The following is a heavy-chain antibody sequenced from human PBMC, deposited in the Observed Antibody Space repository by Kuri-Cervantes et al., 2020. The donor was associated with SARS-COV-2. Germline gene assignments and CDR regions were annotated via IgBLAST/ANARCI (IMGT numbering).Heavy chain of an antibody. D-gene: IGHD1-26*01. V-gene: IGHV1-2*02. CDR3: ARVAVGATHPNYYMDV. J-gene: IGHJ6*03. CDR2: INPNGGGT. Sequence: ASVKVSCKASGYTFIDYHMHWVRQAPGQGLEWMGWINPNGGGTNYAQKFQGRVTMTRDTSISTAYMELSRLRSDDTAVYYCARVAVGATHPNYYMDVWGKGTTVTVSS. CDR1: GYTFIDYH.